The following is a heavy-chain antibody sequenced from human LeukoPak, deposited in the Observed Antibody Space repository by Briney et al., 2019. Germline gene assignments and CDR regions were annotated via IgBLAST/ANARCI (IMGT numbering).Heavy chain of an antibody. J-gene: IGHJ4*02. V-gene: IGHV2-5*01. CDR3: ARLSNIAPRPVDF. CDR1: GFSLGSTGVG. CDR2: IHWNNDK. D-gene: IGHD6-6*01. Sequence: ESGPTLVKPTQTHTLTCTFSGFSLGSTGVGVGWIRQPPGKALEWLALIHWNNDKRYSPSLKNRVTITKDTSKNQVVLTMTNMDPVDTATYYCARLSNIAPRPVDFWGQGTLVTVSS.